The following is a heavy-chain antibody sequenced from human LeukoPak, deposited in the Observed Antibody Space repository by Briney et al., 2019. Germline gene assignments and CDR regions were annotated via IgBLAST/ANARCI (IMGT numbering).Heavy chain of an antibody. J-gene: IGHJ4*02. CDR3: ARFITMVRGVIQRDFDY. D-gene: IGHD3-10*01. CDR2: IYWNDDK. Sequence: SGPTLVNPTQPLTLTCTFSGFSLSTSGVGVGWIRQPPAKALEWLALIYWNDDKRYSPSLKSRLTITKDTSKNQVVLTMTNMDPVDTATYYCARFITMVRGVIQRDFDYWGQGTLVTVSS. CDR1: GFSLSTSGVG. V-gene: IGHV2-5*01.